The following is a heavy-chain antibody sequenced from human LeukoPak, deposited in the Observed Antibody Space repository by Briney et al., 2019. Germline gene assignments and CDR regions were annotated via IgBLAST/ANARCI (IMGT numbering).Heavy chain of an antibody. CDR3: ARQGSGGRSFDV. D-gene: IGHD1-26*01. CDR1: GGSITTYY. Sequence: SETLSLTCTVSGGSITTYYWTWIRQPPGKGLEWIGYIYSSGNTNYNPSLKSRVTISIGTSRNQVSLRLSSVTAADTAAYFCARQGSGGRSFDVWGQGTMVTVSS. J-gene: IGHJ3*01. CDR2: IYSSGNT. V-gene: IGHV4-59*08.